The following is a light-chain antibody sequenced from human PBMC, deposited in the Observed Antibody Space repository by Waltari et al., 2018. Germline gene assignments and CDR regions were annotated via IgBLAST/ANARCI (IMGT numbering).Light chain of an antibody. V-gene: IGKV3-20*01. CDR1: QSVNNY. Sequence: EIVLTQSPGTLSLSPGERATLSCRASQSVNNYLAWFQQKPGQAPRLLIHGASSRATGIPDRISGSWSGTDFTLTISGLEPQDFAVYYCQQYSSSPLTFGPGTKVDIK. CDR3: QQYSSSPLT. CDR2: GAS. J-gene: IGKJ3*01.